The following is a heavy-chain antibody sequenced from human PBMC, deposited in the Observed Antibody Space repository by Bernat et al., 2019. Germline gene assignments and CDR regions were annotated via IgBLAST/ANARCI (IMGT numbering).Heavy chain of an antibody. CDR3: ARDYQGSSAYYGSFDI. V-gene: IGHV3-7*03. CDR1: GFTFSSYW. Sequence: EVQLVESGGGLVQPGGSLRLSCAAPGFTFSSYWMSWVRQAPGKGLEWVANIKQDGSEKYYVDSVKGRFTISRDNAKNSLYLQMNSLRAEDTAVYFCARDYQGSSAYYGSFDIWGQGTMVTVSS. D-gene: IGHD3-22*01. J-gene: IGHJ3*02. CDR2: IKQDGSEK.